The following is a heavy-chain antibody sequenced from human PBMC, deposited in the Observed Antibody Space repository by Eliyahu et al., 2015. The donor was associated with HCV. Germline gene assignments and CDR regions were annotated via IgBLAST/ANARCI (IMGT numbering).Heavy chain of an antibody. CDR2: IDHFGRT. D-gene: IGHD2-2*01. V-gene: IGHV4-34*01. J-gene: IGHJ2*01. CDR3: ARPGHCSSTSCYGNFDL. CDR1: GGSFSGYY. Sequence: QVQLQQWGAGLLKPSETLSLTCAVYGGSFSGYYWNWIRQPPGKGLEWIGQIDHFGRTDYNPSLKSRVTISIDTSKNQFSLKLSSVTAADTAVYFCARPGHCSSTSCYGNFDLWGRGTLVIVSS.